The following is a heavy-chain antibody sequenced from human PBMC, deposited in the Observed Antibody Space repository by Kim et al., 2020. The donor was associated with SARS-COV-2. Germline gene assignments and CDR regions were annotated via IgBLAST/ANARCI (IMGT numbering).Heavy chain of an antibody. CDR1: GGSISSGGYY. CDR2: IYYSGST. D-gene: IGHD3-22*01. J-gene: IGHJ4*02. CDR3: ARGMIADNYFDY. Sequence: SETLSLTCTVSGGSISSGGYYWSWIRQHPGKGLEWIGYIYYSGSTYYNPSLKSRVTISVDTSKNQFSLKLSSVTAADTAVYYCARGMIADNYFDYWGQGTLVTVSS. V-gene: IGHV4-31*03.